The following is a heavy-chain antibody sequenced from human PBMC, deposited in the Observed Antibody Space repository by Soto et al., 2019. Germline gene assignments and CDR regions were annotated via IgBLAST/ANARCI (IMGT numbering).Heavy chain of an antibody. Sequence: QVQLQQWGAELLKPSETLSLTWAVYGGSFSGYYWSWIRQPPGKGLEWIGEINHSGSTNYNPSLKSRVTISVDTSKNQFSLKLSSVTAADTAVYYCARVDDYWGQGTLVTVSS. CDR1: GGSFSGYY. CDR3: ARVDDY. V-gene: IGHV4-34*01. CDR2: INHSGST. J-gene: IGHJ4*02.